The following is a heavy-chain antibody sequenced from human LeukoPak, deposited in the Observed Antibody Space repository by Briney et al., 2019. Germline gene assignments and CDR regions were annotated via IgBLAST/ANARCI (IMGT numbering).Heavy chain of an antibody. CDR1: GGSISRGDYY. J-gene: IGHJ4*02. Sequence: SETLSLTCTVSGGSISRGDYYWNWIRQSPGKGLEWIGYIYYSGSTSYNPSLKSRVTMSVDTSKNQFSLKLSSVTAADTAVYYCARGPNYVWGSYRYFDYWGQGTLVTVSS. D-gene: IGHD3-16*02. CDR2: IYYSGST. CDR3: ARGPNYVWGSYRYFDY. V-gene: IGHV4-30-4*01.